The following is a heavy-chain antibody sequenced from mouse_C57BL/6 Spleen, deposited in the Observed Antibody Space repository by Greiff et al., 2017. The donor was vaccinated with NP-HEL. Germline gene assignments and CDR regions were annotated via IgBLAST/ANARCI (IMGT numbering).Heavy chain of an antibody. CDR3: ARGELGYDYDDYAMDY. CDR2: INPNNGGT. Sequence: EVQLQQSGPELVKPGASVKIPCKASGYTFTDYNMDWVKQSHGKSLEWIGDINPNNGGTNYNQKFKGKATLTVDKSSSTAYMELRSLTSEDTAVYYCARGELGYDYDDYAMDYWGQGTSVTVSS. CDR1: GYTFTDYN. D-gene: IGHD2-4*01. V-gene: IGHV1-18*01. J-gene: IGHJ4*01.